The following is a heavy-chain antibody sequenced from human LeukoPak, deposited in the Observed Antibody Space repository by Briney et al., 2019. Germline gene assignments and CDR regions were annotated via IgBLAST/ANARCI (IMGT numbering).Heavy chain of an antibody. J-gene: IGHJ5*02. D-gene: IGHD3-10*01. CDR2: ITSNGGST. V-gene: IGHV3-64D*06. CDR1: GFTFSSYA. Sequence: PGGSLRLSCAASGFTFSSYAMYWVRQAPGKGLECVSAITSNGGSTYYADSVKGRFTVSRDNSKNTLYLQMSSLRDEDTAVYYCVKGSGSYYYGSGSSLFGPWGQGTLVTVSS. CDR3: VKGSGSYYYGSGSSLFGP.